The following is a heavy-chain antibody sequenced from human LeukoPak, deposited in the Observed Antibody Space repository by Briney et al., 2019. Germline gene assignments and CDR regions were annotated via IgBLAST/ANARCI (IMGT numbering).Heavy chain of an antibody. D-gene: IGHD2-15*01. J-gene: IGHJ6*02. CDR1: GFTFSSYS. Sequence: TGGSLRLSCAASGFTFSSYSMNWVRQAPGKGLEWVSSISSSSYIYYADSVKGRFTISRDNAKNSLYLQMNSLRAEDTAVYYCARDQEYCSGGSCSIEYYYYGMDVWGQGTTVTVSS. CDR2: ISSSSYI. V-gene: IGHV3-21*01. CDR3: ARDQEYCSGGSCSIEYYYYGMDV.